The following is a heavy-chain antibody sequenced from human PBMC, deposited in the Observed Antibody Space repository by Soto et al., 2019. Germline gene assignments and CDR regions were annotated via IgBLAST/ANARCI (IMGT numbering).Heavy chain of an antibody. V-gene: IGHV4-59*01. D-gene: IGHD1-26*01. CDR1: GDSISSYY. Sequence: ETLSLTCTVSGDSISSYYWSWIRQPPGKGLEWIAYIYYSGSTNYNPSLKSRVTISVDTSKKQFSLKLSSVTAADTAVYYCARVLFGRVAWFDPWGQGTLVTVPS. CDR3: ARVLFGRVAWFDP. CDR2: IYYSGST. J-gene: IGHJ5*02.